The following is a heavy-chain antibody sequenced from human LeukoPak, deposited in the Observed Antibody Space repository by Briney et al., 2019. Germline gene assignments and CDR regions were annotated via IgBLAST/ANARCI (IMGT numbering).Heavy chain of an antibody. V-gene: IGHV4-59*01. Sequence: SETLSLTCTVSGGSISSYYWSWIRQPPGKGLEWIGYIYYSGSTNYNPSLKSRVTISVDTSKNQFSLKLSSVTAADTAVYYCARAEDELELALDYWGQGTLVTVSS. CDR2: IYYSGST. CDR3: ARAEDELELALDY. CDR1: GGSISSYY. J-gene: IGHJ4*02. D-gene: IGHD1-7*01.